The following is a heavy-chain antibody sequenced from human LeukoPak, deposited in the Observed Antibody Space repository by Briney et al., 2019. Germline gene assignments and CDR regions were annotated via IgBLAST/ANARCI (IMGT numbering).Heavy chain of an antibody. CDR2: ISSSSSYI. Sequence: GGSLRLSCAASGFTFSSYSMNWVRQAPGKGLEWVSSISSSSSYIYYADSVKGRFTISRDNAKSSLYLQMNSLRAEDTAVYYCARGGTRDGYDYWGQGTLVTVSS. CDR3: ARGGTRDGYDY. D-gene: IGHD5-24*01. CDR1: GFTFSSYS. V-gene: IGHV3-21*01. J-gene: IGHJ4*02.